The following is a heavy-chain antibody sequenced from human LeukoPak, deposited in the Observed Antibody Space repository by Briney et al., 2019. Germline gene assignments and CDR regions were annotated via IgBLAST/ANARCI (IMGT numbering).Heavy chain of an antibody. CDR1: GGSFSGYY. D-gene: IGHD3-10*01. CDR3: ARAPTYYYGSGSYYGR. CDR2: INHSGST. Sequence: SETLSLTCAVYGGSFSGYYWSWIRQPPGKGLEWIGEINHSGSTNYNPSLKSRVTISVDTSKNQFSLKLSSVTAADTAVYYCARAPTYYYGSGSYYGRWGQGTLVTVSS. J-gene: IGHJ4*02. V-gene: IGHV4-34*01.